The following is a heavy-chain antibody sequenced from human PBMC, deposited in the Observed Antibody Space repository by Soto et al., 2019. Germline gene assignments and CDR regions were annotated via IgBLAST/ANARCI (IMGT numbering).Heavy chain of an antibody. CDR3: AKSLVFVDHGYMDV. CDR2: SIPIKGTA. J-gene: IGHJ6*03. V-gene: IGHV1-69*08. CDR1: GGRFTNYI. D-gene: IGHD2-21*01. Sequence: QVQLVQSGAEVKKPGSSVKVSCEASGGRFTNYIFTWVRQAPGQGLEWMGRSIPIKGTADYALKFQDRVSMTADKSTNRVHMEMRSLRPDDMAVYYCAKSLVFVDHGYMDVWGKGTTVTVSS.